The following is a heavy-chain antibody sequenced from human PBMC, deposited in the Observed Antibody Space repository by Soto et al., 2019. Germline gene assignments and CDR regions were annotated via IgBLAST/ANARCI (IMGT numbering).Heavy chain of an antibody. V-gene: IGHV4-34*01. CDR3: ARGRRRITIFGVDITHPGHYYGMDV. CDR2: INHSGST. CDR1: GGSFSGYY. D-gene: IGHD3-3*01. J-gene: IGHJ6*02. Sequence: SETLSLTCAVYGGSFSGYYWSWIRQPPGKGLEWIGEINHSGSTNYNPSLKSRVTISVDTSKNQFSLKLSSVTAADTAVYYCARGRRRITIFGVDITHPGHYYGMDVWGQGTTVTVSS.